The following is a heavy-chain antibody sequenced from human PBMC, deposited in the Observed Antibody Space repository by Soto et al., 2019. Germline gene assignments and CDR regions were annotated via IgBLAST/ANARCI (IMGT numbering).Heavy chain of an antibody. CDR3: ARVAVEIATIHVLDY. J-gene: IGHJ4*02. Sequence: QVKLVESGGGVVQPGRSLRLSCAASGFTCSSYAMHWVRQAPGKGLEWVAVISYDGSNTYYADSVKGRLTIYRDHSKKTLYPQMNSVRAEDTAVYYCARVAVEIATIHVLDYWGQGTLFNVSS. CDR2: ISYDGSNT. D-gene: IGHD1-1*01. V-gene: IGHV3-30-3*01. CDR1: GFTCSSYA.